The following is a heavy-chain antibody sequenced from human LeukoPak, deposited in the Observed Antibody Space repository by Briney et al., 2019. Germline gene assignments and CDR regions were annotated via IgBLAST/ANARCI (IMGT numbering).Heavy chain of an antibody. V-gene: IGHV4-59*12. Sequence: SETLSLTCTVSGGSISSYYWSWIRQPPGKGLEWIGYIYNSGSTNYNPSLKSRVTISVDTSKNQFSLKLSSVTAADTALDYLARDKWGVRGRFFYIWGQGTMVTVA. CDR2: IYNSGST. CDR1: GGSISSYY. J-gene: IGHJ3*02. D-gene: IGHD3-10*01. CDR3: ARDKWGVRGRFFYI.